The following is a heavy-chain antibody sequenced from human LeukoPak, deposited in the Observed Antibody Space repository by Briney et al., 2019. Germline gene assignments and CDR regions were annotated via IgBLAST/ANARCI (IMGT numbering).Heavy chain of an antibody. J-gene: IGHJ4*02. CDR2: INPNSGGT. D-gene: IGHD4-23*01. Sequence: GASVKVSCKASGYTFTGYYMHWVRQAPGQGLEWMGWINPNSGGTNYAQKFQGRVTMTRDMSISTAYMELSRLRSDDAAVYYCASPYDYGGNSGVTFDYWGQGTLVTVSS. CDR1: GYTFTGYY. V-gene: IGHV1-2*02. CDR3: ASPYDYGGNSGVTFDY.